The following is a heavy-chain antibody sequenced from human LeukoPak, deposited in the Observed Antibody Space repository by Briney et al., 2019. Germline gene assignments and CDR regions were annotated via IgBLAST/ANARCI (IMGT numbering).Heavy chain of an antibody. D-gene: IGHD2-15*01. CDR2: ISDDGTST. CDR1: GFTFSSYA. Sequence: GGSLRLSCAGSGFTFSSYAMSGLGQAPGKGVEWVSAISDDGTSTYYADSVKDRFTNSSDNSKHTLYLQMNSLRAEDTAVYSCARASSSGSCYLAAFDIWGQGTMVTVSS. V-gene: IGHV3-23*01. CDR3: ARASSSGSCYLAAFDI. J-gene: IGHJ3*02.